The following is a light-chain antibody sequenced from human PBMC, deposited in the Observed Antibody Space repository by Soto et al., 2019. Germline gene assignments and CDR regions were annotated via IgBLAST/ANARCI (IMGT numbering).Light chain of an antibody. CDR1: QSVSNN. CDR2: GAS. Sequence: EIVLTQSPGTLSLSPGERATLSCRASQSVSNNHLAWYQQKPGQAPRLLIYGASTRATGIPARFSGSGSETEFTLTISSLQSEDFAVYYCQQYNNWPLTFGQGTKVDIK. J-gene: IGKJ1*01. V-gene: IGKV3-15*01. CDR3: QQYNNWPLT.